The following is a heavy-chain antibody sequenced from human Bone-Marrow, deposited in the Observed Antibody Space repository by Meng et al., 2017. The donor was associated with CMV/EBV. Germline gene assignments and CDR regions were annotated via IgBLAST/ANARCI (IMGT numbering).Heavy chain of an antibody. V-gene: IGHV4-61*01. D-gene: IGHD5-24*01. J-gene: IGHJ4*02. Sequence: SETLSLTCTVSGCSVSSGSYYWSWIRQPPGKGLEWIGYIYYSGSTNYYPSLKSRVTISVDTSKNQFTLKLSSVTAADTAVYYCAGGDGYNYGYWGQGTLVTVSS. CDR3: AGGDGYNYGY. CDR1: GCSVSSGSYY. CDR2: IYYSGST.